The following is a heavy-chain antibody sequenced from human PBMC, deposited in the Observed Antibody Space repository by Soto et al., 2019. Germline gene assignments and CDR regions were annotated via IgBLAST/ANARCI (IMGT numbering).Heavy chain of an antibody. Sequence: EVQLVETGGGLIQPGGSLRLSCAASGLTVSSNYMSWVRQAPGKGLEWVSVIYSGGSTYYADSVKGRFTISRDNSKNTLYLQMNSLRAEDTAVYYCGSSMTTPYYYYYYMDVWGKGTTVTVSS. D-gene: IGHD4-17*01. V-gene: IGHV3-53*02. CDR1: GLTVSSNY. J-gene: IGHJ6*03. CDR3: GSSMTTPYYYYYYMDV. CDR2: IYSGGST.